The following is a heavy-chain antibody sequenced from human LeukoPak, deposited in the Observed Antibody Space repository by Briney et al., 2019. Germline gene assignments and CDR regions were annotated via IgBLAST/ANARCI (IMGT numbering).Heavy chain of an antibody. CDR1: GGTFNTYG. J-gene: IGHJ4*01. CDR3: ARGRNYFDY. CDR2: IIPVLEMA. Sequence: ASVKVSCKVPGGTFNTYGITWVRQAPGRGLEWMGRIIPVLEMATYAQKYEGRVKITADKSTTTIYLFLSSLTSDGTAVYYCARGRNYFDYWGQGSLVTVSS. V-gene: IGHV1-69*04.